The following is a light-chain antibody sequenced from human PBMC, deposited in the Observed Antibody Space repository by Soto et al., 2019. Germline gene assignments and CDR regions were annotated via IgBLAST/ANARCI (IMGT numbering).Light chain of an antibody. Sequence: EIVLTQSPDTLSLFPGERATLSCRASQSVSSTYLAWYQQKPGQAPRPLISPASSRATGTPDRFSGSGSGRAFTLTISRLEPEDFAVYYCQQYGSSRWTFGQGTKVEIK. J-gene: IGKJ1*01. CDR2: PAS. CDR1: QSVSSTY. CDR3: QQYGSSRWT. V-gene: IGKV3-20*01.